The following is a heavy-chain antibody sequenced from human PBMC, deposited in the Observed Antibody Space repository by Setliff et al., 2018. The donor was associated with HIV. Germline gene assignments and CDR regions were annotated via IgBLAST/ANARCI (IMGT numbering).Heavy chain of an antibody. CDR1: GYTFTNYA. J-gene: IGHJ4*02. D-gene: IGHD2-2*01. CDR2: ISGSGIST. CDR3: ARDVDVVPRVLFDY. Sequence: SCKTSGYTFTNYAMRWVRQAPGKGLAWVSGISGSGISTYNADSVKGRFTIPRDNSNNTLYLQMNSLRAEDTAVYYCARDVDVVPRVLFDYWGQGTLVTVSS. V-gene: IGHV3-23*01.